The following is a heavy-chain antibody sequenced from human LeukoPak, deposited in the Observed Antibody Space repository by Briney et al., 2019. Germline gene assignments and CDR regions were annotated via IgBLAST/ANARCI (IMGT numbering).Heavy chain of an antibody. CDR1: GGSISSYY. CDR2: IHYSGST. J-gene: IGHJ4*02. D-gene: IGHD3-22*01. V-gene: IGHV4-59*08. CDR3: ASDSSGHYYPYY. Sequence: SETLALTCTVSGGSISSYYWSWIRQPPGKGLEWIGYIHYSGSTNYNPSLKSRVTISVDTSKNQFSLKLTSVTAADTAVYYCASDSSGHYYPYYWGQGTLVTVSS.